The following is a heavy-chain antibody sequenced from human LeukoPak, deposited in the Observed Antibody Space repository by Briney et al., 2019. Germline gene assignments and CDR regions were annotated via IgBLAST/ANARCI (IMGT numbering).Heavy chain of an antibody. CDR1: GFTFDDYA. Sequence: PGRSLRLSCAASGFTFDDYAMHWVRQAPGKGLEWVSGISWNSGSIGYADSVKGRFTISRDNAKNSLYLQMSSLRAEDTALYYCAKGRKGYYDSSGIFDYWGQGTLVTVSS. D-gene: IGHD3-22*01. CDR3: AKGRKGYYDSSGIFDY. V-gene: IGHV3-9*01. J-gene: IGHJ4*02. CDR2: ISWNSGSI.